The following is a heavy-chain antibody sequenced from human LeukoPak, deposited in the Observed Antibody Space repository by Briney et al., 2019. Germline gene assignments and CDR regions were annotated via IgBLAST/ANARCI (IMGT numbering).Heavy chain of an antibody. D-gene: IGHD3-10*01. CDR1: VFSFTNPW. CDR3: ATEGGSGSYYDDDAFDM. V-gene: IGHV3-15*01. CDR2: VKSKADDGTT. J-gene: IGHJ3*02. Sequence: PGRSLRLSCEASVFSFTNPWISWVRQAPGKGLEWVGRVKSKADDGTTDYAAPVQGRFTISRDDSKNTLSLKMNSLKTEDTAVYYCATEGGSGSYYDDDAFDMWGQGTMVTVSS.